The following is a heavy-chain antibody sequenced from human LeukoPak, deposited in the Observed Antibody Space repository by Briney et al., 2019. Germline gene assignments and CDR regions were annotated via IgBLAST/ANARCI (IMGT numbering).Heavy chain of an antibody. V-gene: IGHV3-30*18. J-gene: IGHJ4*02. CDR3: AKDGSGWYYGTDY. CDR2: ISYDGSNK. CDR1: GFTFSSYG. Sequence: PGRSLRLSCAASGFTFSSYGMHWVRQAPGKGLEWVAVISYDGSNKYYADSVKGRFTISRDNSKNTLYLQMNSLRAEDTAVYYCAKDGSGWYYGTDYWVQGTLVTVSS. D-gene: IGHD6-19*01.